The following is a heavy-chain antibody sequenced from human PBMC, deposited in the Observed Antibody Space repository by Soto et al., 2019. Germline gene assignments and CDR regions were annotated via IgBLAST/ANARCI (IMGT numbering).Heavy chain of an antibody. D-gene: IGHD6-13*01. CDR3: AKGLSLPGSWYSDWFDP. CDR2: ISGSGGST. J-gene: IGHJ5*02. Sequence: SGGSLRLSCAASGFTFSSYAMSWVRQAPGKGLEWVSAISGSGGSTYYADSVKGRFTISRDNSKNTLYLQMNSLRAEDTAVYYCAKGLSLPGSWYSDWFDPWGQGTLVTVSS. CDR1: GFTFSSYA. V-gene: IGHV3-23*01.